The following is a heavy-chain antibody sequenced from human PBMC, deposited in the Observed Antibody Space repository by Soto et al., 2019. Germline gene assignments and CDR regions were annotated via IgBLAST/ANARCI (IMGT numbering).Heavy chain of an antibody. CDR3: ARHPPLRWYSSSRYGKRISVWFDP. CDR2: IYYSGST. Sequence: SETLSLTCTVSGGSISSSSYYWGWIRQPPGKGPEWIGSIYYSGSTYYNPSLKSRVTISVDTSKNQFSLKLSSVTAADTAVYYCARHPPLRWYSSSRYGKRISVWFDPWGQGTLVTVSS. CDR1: GGSISSSSYY. D-gene: IGHD6-13*01. J-gene: IGHJ5*02. V-gene: IGHV4-39*01.